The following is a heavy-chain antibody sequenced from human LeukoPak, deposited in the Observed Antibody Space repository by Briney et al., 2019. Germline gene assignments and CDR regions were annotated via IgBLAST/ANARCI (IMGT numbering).Heavy chain of an antibody. Sequence: PSQTLSLTCTVSGGSISSGSYYWNWIRQPARKGLEWIGHIYTTGSTSYNPSLTSRVTISVDTSKNQFSLKLSSVTAADSAVYYCARYRYSYGYYYFDYWGQGTLVTVSS. V-gene: IGHV4-61*09. CDR1: GGSISSGSYY. CDR3: ARYRYSYGYYYFDY. CDR2: IYTTGST. J-gene: IGHJ4*02. D-gene: IGHD5-18*01.